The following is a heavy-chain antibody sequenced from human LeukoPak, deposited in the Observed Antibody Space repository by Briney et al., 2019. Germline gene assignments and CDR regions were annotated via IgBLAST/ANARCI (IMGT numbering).Heavy chain of an antibody. CDR3: ARGRYTFDY. Sequence: GGSLRLSCAASGFTFNNAWMSWVRQAPGKGLEWVGRIKSKTDGGTTDYAAPVKGRFTISRDNSKNTLYLQMNSLRAEDTAVYYCARGRYTFDYWGQGTLVTVSS. D-gene: IGHD3-16*02. CDR2: IKSKTDGGTT. J-gene: IGHJ4*02. CDR1: GFTFNNAW. V-gene: IGHV3-15*01.